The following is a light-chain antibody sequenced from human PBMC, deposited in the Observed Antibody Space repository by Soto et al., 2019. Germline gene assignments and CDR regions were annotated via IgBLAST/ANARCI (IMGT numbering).Light chain of an antibody. CDR3: QQYETFSGT. Sequence: DIQMTQSPSTLSGSVGDRVTITCRASQTISSWLAWYQQKPGEAPKLLIYDASALPRGVPSRFSGSGSGTKLTLTIASLQPDDFATYYCQQYETFSGTFGPGTKVDIK. CDR1: QTISSW. V-gene: IGKV1-5*01. J-gene: IGKJ1*01. CDR2: DAS.